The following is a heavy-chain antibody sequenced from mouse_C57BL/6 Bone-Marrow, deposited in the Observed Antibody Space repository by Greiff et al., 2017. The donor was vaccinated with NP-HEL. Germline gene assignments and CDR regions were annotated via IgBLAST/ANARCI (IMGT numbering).Heavy chain of an antibody. V-gene: IGHV1-53*01. Sequence: VQLQQPGTELVKPGASVKLSCKASGYTFTSYWMHWVKQRPGQGLEWIGDINPSNGGTNYNEKFKSKATLTVDKSSSTAYMQLSSLTSEDSAVDYGARHSDSSGYVYYYAMDYWGQGTSVTVSS. CDR1: GYTFTSYW. CDR3: ARHSDSSGYVYYYAMDY. J-gene: IGHJ4*01. CDR2: INPSNGGT. D-gene: IGHD3-2*02.